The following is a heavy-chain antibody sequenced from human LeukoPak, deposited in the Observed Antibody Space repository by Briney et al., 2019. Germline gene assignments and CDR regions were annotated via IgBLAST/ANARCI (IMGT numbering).Heavy chain of an antibody. J-gene: IGHJ4*02. CDR3: ARVTYYYDSSGYYGDY. Sequence: GGSLSLSCAASGFTFSSYWMSWVRQAPGKGLECVTNIKQDGSEKYYGDSVKGRFTSSRDNAKNSLYLQMNSLRAEDTAVYYCARVTYYYDSSGYYGDYWGQGTLVTVSS. V-gene: IGHV3-7*01. D-gene: IGHD3-22*01. CDR2: IKQDGSEK. CDR1: GFTFSSYW.